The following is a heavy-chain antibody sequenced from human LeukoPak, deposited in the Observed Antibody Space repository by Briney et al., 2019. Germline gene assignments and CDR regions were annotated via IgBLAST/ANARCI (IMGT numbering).Heavy chain of an antibody. Sequence: GGSLRLSCAASGFTFSSYAMSWVRQAPGKGLEWVSAISGSGGRTYYADSVKGRFTISRDNSKNTLYLQMNSLRAEDTAVYYCLRIAARDYYYYYYMDVWGKGTTVTVSS. V-gene: IGHV3-23*01. J-gene: IGHJ6*03. CDR2: ISGSGGRT. D-gene: IGHD6-6*01. CDR1: GFTFSSYA. CDR3: LRIAARDYYYYYYMDV.